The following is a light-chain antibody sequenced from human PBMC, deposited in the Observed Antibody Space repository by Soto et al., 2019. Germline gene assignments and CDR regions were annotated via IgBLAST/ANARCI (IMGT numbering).Light chain of an antibody. Sequence: QSALTPPATVSPTPEQSNTRSYRETGVYFGNYNLVSWYQQHPGKVPKLILFEVNKRPSGVSGRFSGSKSGNTASLTISGLQAEDEADYYCCSFTSSNTHVFGTGTKVTVL. CDR1: GVYFGNYNL. CDR3: CSFTSSNTHV. V-gene: IGLV2-23*02. CDR2: EVN. J-gene: IGLJ1*01.